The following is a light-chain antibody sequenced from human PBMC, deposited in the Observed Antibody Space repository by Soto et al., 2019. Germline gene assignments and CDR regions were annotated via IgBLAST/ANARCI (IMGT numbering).Light chain of an antibody. Sequence: EIVMTQSPATLPVSPGERATLSCRASQSVSSNLAWFQQKPGQAPRLLIYGAYTRATGFPARFSGSGSGTEFTLTISSLQSEDFATYYCQQSYSSPPTFGQGTKVDIK. CDR3: QQSYSSPPT. J-gene: IGKJ1*01. V-gene: IGKV3-15*01. CDR2: GAY. CDR1: QSVSSN.